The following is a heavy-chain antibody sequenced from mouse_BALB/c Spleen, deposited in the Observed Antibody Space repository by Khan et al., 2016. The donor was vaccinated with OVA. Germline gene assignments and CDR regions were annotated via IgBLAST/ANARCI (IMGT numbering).Heavy chain of an antibody. V-gene: IGHV1-12*01. CDR1: GYTFTSYN. J-gene: IGHJ3*01. D-gene: IGHD2-2*01. CDR2: IYPGNGDT. CDR3: ARWGGYPFAY. Sequence: QVQLQQPGAELVKPGASVKMSCKASGYTFTSYNMHWVKQTPGQGLEWIGAIYPGNGDTSYNQKFKGKATLTADKSSSTAYMQLSSLTSEDAAVYYCARWGGYPFAYWGQETLVPVSA.